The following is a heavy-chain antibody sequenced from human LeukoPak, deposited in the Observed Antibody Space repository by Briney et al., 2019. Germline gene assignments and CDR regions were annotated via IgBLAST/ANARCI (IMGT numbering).Heavy chain of an antibody. Sequence: GRSLRLSCAASGFTFSRYGMHWVRQAPGKGLEWVAVISYDGSNKYYADSVKGRFTISRDNAKNSLYLQMNSLRAEDTAVYYCAELGITMIGGVWGKGTTVTISS. CDR3: AELGITMIGGV. V-gene: IGHV3-30*18. D-gene: IGHD3-10*02. CDR2: ISYDGSNK. J-gene: IGHJ6*04. CDR1: GFTFSRYG.